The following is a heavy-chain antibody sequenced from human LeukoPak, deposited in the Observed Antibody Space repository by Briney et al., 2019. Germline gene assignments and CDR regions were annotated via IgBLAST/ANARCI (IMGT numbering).Heavy chain of an antibody. V-gene: IGHV4-34*01. J-gene: IGHJ6*02. CDR2: INHSGST. CDR3: ARRIVTRSIQYYYYGMDV. Sequence: SSETLSLTCAVYGGSFSGYYWSWIRQPPGKGLEWIGEINHSGSTNYNPSLKSRVTISVDTSKNQFSLKLSSVTAADTAVYYCARRIVTRSIQYYYYGMDVWGQGTTVTVSS. CDR1: GGSFSGYY. D-gene: IGHD3-22*01.